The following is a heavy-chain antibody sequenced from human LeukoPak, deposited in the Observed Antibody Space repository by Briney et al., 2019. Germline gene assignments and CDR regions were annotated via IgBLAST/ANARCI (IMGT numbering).Heavy chain of an antibody. D-gene: IGHD1-1*01. CDR1: GFSISSGYY. V-gene: IGHV4-38-2*01. CDR2: IDHTGRT. CDR3: AKLDRRSNLFDP. Sequence: PSETLSLTCSVSGFSISSGYYWGWIRQSPGKGLEWIGSIDHTGRTFYHPSLTSRVTISVDKSKNHFYLNLTSVTAADTAVYYCAKLDRRSNLFDPWGQGTLVTVS. J-gene: IGHJ5*02.